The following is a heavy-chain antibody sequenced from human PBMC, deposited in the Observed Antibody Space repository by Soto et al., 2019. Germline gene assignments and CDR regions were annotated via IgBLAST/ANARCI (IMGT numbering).Heavy chain of an antibody. CDR1: VYSFTSYW. V-gene: IGHV5-51*07. CDR2: IYPGDSDT. J-gene: IGHJ4*02. D-gene: IGHD4-17*01. Sequence: LGEALKISCKGSVYSFTSYWIGWVHQMPGKGLEWMGIIYPGDSDTRYSPSFQGQVTISADKSINTAYLQWSSLKASDTAMYYCARAPDSYGYWGQGTLVTVSS. CDR3: ARAPDSYGY.